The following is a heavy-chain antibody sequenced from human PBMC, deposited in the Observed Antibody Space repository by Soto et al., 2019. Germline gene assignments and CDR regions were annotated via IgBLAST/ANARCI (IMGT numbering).Heavy chain of an antibody. J-gene: IGHJ5*02. D-gene: IGHD4-17*01. CDR1: GFTFGSAA. CDR3: GKDRRFGRLKADYPDP. CDR2: TTASGYTA. Sequence: SGGSLRLSSAASGFTFGSAAMSWVRQAPGKGLEWVSATTASGYTADYAASVRGRLTTPRDNSKNPLYLQRNSLRAEHTATYYCGKDRRFGRLKADYPDPWGQGPLVTVSS. V-gene: IGHV3-23*01.